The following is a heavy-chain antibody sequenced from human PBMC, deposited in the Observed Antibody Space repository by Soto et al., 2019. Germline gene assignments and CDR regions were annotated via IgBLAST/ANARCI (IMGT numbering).Heavy chain of an antibody. CDR2: ISSSSSYT. CDR3: ARERPGQNVRFGVVFYYDSISRGFDY. CDR1: GFTFSDYY. V-gene: IGHV3-11*06. J-gene: IGHJ4*02. Sequence: QVQLVESGGGLVKPGGSLRLSCAASGFTFSDYYMSWIRQAPGKGLEWVSYISSSSSYTNYADSVKGRFTISRDNAKNSLYLQMNSLRAEDTAVYYCARERPGQNVRFGVVFYYDSISRGFDYWGQGTLVTVSS. D-gene: IGHD3-3*01.